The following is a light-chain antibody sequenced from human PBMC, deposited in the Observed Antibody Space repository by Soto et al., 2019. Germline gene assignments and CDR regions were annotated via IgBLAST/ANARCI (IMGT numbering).Light chain of an antibody. CDR2: GAS. Sequence: EIVMTQSPATLSVSPGERATLSCRASQSVSSNLAWYQQKPGQAPRLLIYGASTRATGIPARFSGRGSGTEFTLTISSLQSEDFAVYYCQQYNSWPPFTFGPGTKVDI. J-gene: IGKJ3*01. V-gene: IGKV3-15*01. CDR1: QSVSSN. CDR3: QQYNSWPPFT.